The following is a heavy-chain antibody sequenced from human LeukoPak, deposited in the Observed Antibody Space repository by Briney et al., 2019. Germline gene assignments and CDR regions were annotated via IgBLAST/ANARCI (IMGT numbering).Heavy chain of an antibody. V-gene: IGHV4-39*07. Sequence: SETLSLTCTVSSGSISTSNYYWGWVRQPPGKALEWIGNIFYSGSTYYSPSLKSRVTISLDTSRNQFSLKVSSVTAADTAVYYCARDYCSRTSCYVVDTFDFWGHGTMVTVSS. CDR2: IFYSGST. D-gene: IGHD2-2*01. CDR1: SGSISTSNYY. J-gene: IGHJ3*01. CDR3: ARDYCSRTSCYVVDTFDF.